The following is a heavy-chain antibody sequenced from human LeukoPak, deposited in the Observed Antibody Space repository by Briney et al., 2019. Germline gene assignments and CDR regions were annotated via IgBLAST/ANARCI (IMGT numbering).Heavy chain of an antibody. V-gene: IGHV4-4*07. CDR3: ARGDYFDE. CDR2: IYTSGST. J-gene: IGHJ4*02. CDR1: GGSTSSYY. Sequence: SETLSLTCTVSGGSTSSYYWSWIRQPAGKGLEWIGRIYTSGSTNYNPSLKRRVTMSVDTSKKQFSLNLSSVTAADTAVYFCARGDYFDEWGQGTLVTVSS.